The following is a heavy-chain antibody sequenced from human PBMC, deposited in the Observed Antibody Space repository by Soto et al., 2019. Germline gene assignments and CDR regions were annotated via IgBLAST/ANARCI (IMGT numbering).Heavy chain of an antibody. CDR1: GGSISSSSYY. V-gene: IGHV4-39*01. CDR3: ASRDPGTSVGY. D-gene: IGHD1-7*01. Sequence: SETLSLTCTVSGGSISSSSYYWGWIRQPPGKGLEWIGSIYYSGSTYYNPSLKSRVTISVDTSKNQFSLKVTSLTAADTAVYYCASRDPGTSVGYWGQGTLVTVSS. CDR2: IYYSGST. J-gene: IGHJ4*02.